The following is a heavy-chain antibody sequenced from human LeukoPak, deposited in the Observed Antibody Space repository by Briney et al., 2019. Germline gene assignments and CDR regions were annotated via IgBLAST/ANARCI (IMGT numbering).Heavy chain of an antibody. CDR1: GFSFSDHY. Sequence: PGGSLRLSCAASGFSFSDHYMDWVRQAPGKGLEWVGRARNKANSYTTEYAASVKDRFTISRDDSQNPLYLQMHSLKTEDTAVYYCARVRYCSSTTCRGAFDIWGQGTMVTVTS. V-gene: IGHV3-72*01. CDR3: ARVRYCSSTTCRGAFDI. D-gene: IGHD2-2*01. J-gene: IGHJ3*02. CDR2: ARNKANSYTT.